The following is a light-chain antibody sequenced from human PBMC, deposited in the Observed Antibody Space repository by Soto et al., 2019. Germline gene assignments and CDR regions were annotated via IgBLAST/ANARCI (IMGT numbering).Light chain of an antibody. CDR1: QSAAGSY. J-gene: IGKJ4*01. V-gene: IGKV3-20*01. CDR3: QQYGSSPLT. CDR2: GAS. Sequence: EVVLTQSPGTLSLSPGERATLSCRASQSAAGSYLAWYQQKPGQAPRLLIYGASNRATGTPDRFSGSGSGTDFTLTISRLEPEDFAVYYCQQYGSSPLTFGGGTKVDIK.